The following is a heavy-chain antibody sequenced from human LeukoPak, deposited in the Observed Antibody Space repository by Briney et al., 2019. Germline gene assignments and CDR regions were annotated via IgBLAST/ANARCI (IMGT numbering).Heavy chain of an antibody. V-gene: IGHV3-15*01. CDR1: GFTFSNSW. CDR2: IKSKTDGGAI. CDR3: ATHIPWDI. D-gene: IGHD2-21*01. Sequence: GGSLRLSCVASGFTFSNSWMIWVRQAPGKGLEWVCRIKSKTDGGAIDYAAPVKGRFSISRDDSKDTMFLQMNNLKSDDTAVYYCATHIPWDIWGPGQWSPSPQ. J-gene: IGHJ3*02.